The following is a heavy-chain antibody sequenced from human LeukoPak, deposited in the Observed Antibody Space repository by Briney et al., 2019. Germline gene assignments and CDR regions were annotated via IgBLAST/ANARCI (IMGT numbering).Heavy chain of an antibody. V-gene: IGHV4-34*01. J-gene: IGHJ4*02. D-gene: IGHD7-27*01. Sequence: SETLPLTCAVYGGSFSGYFWSWIRQPPGKGLEWIVEINHNEITNSNPSLKSRVTVSVDTSKSQFSLNLSSVTAADTAVYYCARVGPGVLDYWGQGALVTVSS. CDR2: INHNEIT. CDR3: ARVGPGVLDY. CDR1: GGSFSGYF.